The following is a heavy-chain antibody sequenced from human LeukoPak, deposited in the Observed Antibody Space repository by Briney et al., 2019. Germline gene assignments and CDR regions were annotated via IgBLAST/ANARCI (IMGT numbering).Heavy chain of an antibody. CDR3: ARAATGSSSLIFDY. CDR1: GGSISSSSYY. CDR2: IYYSGST. V-gene: IGHV4-61*05. J-gene: IGHJ4*02. Sequence: PSETLSLTCTVSGGSISSSSYYWGWIRQPPGKGLEWIGYIYYSGSTNYNPSLKSRVTISVDTSKNQFSLKLSSVTAADTAVYYCARAATGSSSLIFDYWGQGTLVTVSS. D-gene: IGHD6-13*01.